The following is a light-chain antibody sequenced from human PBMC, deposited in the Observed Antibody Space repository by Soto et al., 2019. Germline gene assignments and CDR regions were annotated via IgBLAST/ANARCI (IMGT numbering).Light chain of an antibody. CDR1: QRVSSY. CDR2: DAS. V-gene: IGKV3-11*01. CDR3: QQRSNWQIT. J-gene: IGKJ5*01. Sequence: EIVLTQSPATLSLSPGERATLSCRASQRVSSYLAWYQQKPGQAPRLLIYDASNRATGIPARFSGSGSGTDFTLTISSLGPEDFAVYYCQQRSNWQITFGQGTRLEIK.